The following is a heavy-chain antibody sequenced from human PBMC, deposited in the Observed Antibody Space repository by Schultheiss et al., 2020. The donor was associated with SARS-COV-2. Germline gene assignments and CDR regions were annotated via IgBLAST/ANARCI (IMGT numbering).Heavy chain of an antibody. V-gene: IGHV4-31*01. D-gene: IGHD2-8*01. CDR2: IYYSGST. Sequence: SQTLSLTCAVYGGSFSGYYWSWIRQHPGKGLEWIGYIYYSGSTYYNPSLKSLVTISVDTSKNQFSLKLTSVTAADTAVYYCTRARRDVLMVYAIPPNMRGWFDPWGQGTLVTVSS. J-gene: IGHJ5*02. CDR1: GGSFSGYY. CDR3: TRARRDVLMVYAIPPNMRGWFDP.